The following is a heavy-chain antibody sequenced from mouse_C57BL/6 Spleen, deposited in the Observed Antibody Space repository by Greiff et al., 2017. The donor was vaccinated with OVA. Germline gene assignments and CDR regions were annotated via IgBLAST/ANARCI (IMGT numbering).Heavy chain of an antibody. V-gene: IGHV1-18*01. CDR2: INPNNGGT. CDR1: GYTFTDYN. CDR3: ARRRAGYYVVFAY. Sequence: EVQLQQSGPELVKPGASVKIPCKASGYTFTDYNMDWVKQSHGKSLEWIGDINPNNGGTIYNQKFKGKATLTVDKSSSTAYMELRSLTSEDTAVYYCARRRAGYYVVFAYWGQGTLVTVSA. J-gene: IGHJ3*01. D-gene: IGHD2-3*01.